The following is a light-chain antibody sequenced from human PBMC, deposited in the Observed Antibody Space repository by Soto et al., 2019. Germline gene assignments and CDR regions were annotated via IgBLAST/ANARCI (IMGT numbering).Light chain of an antibody. Sequence: EIVLTQSPGTLSLSPGETATLSCRTRQTIRRDDLAWYQQRPGQAPRLLVSATSRRATGIPDRFYGYGSGTDFTLTISSLEPEDFGVYYCYQYYTSPHTFGPGTRVDIK. CDR3: YQYYTSPHT. J-gene: IGKJ3*01. CDR2: ATS. V-gene: IGKV3-20*01. CDR1: QTIRRDD.